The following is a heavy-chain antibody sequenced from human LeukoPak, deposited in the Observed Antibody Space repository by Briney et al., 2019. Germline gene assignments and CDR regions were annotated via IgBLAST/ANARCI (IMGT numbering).Heavy chain of an antibody. CDR2: IYYSGST. J-gene: IGHJ5*02. V-gene: IGHV4-59*08. Sequence: SETLSLTCTVSGGSISSYYWSWIRQPPGKGLEWIGYIYYSGSTNYNPPLKSRVTISVDTSKNQFSLKLSSVTAADTAVYYCARRERDGYNQNWFDPWGQGTLVTVSS. CDR3: ARRERDGYNQNWFDP. CDR1: GGSISSYY. D-gene: IGHD5-24*01.